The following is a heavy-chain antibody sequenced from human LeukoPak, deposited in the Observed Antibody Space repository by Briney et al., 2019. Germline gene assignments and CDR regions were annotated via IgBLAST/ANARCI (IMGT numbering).Heavy chain of an antibody. CDR2: IYYSGST. D-gene: IGHD2-2*01. Sequence: PSQTLSLTCTVSGGSISSGGYYWSWIRQHPGKGLEWIGYIYYSGSTYYNPSLKSRVTISVDMSKNQFSLKLSSVTAADTAVYYCARVTTSTSCYADWGQGTLVTVSS. J-gene: IGHJ4*02. CDR3: ARVTTSTSCYAD. CDR1: GGSISSGGYY. V-gene: IGHV4-31*03.